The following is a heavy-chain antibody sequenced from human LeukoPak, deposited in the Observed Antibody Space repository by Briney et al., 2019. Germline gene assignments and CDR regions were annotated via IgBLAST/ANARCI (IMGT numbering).Heavy chain of an antibody. Sequence: SGASLRLSCAASGFTFSNYAMSWVRQAPGKGLEWVSAIVGSGGSTYYAGSVKGRFTISRDNPKNTLYLQMNSLRAEDTAVYYCAKWGDYDILTGYYDSDYWGQGTLVTVSS. D-gene: IGHD3-9*01. CDR3: AKWGDYDILTGYYDSDY. CDR2: IVGSGGST. CDR1: GFTFSNYA. V-gene: IGHV3-23*01. J-gene: IGHJ4*02.